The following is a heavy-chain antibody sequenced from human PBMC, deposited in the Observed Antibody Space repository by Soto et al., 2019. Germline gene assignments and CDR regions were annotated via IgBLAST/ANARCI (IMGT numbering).Heavy chain of an antibody. CDR1: GGSISSGGYS. CDR2: IYHSGST. J-gene: IGHJ5*02. CDR3: ARVLGP. Sequence: SETLSLTCAVSGGSISSGGYSWSWLRQPPGKGLEWIGYIYHSGSTYYNPSLKSRVTISVDRSKNQFSLTLSSVTAADTAVYYCARVLGPWGQGTLVTVYS. V-gene: IGHV4-30-2*01.